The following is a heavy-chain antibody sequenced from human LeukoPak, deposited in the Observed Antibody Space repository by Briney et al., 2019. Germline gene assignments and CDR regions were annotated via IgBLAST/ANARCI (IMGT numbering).Heavy chain of an antibody. Sequence: GGSLRLSCEASGFTFSDYGMAWIRQAPGKGLEWVSYISSSSSAMYYADSMKGRFTISRDNAKNSLYLQMNNLRDEDTAVYYCARGSGNSFDYWGQGALVTVSS. V-gene: IGHV3-48*02. D-gene: IGHD3-10*01. CDR2: ISSSSSAM. CDR3: ARGSGNSFDY. CDR1: GFTFSDYG. J-gene: IGHJ4*02.